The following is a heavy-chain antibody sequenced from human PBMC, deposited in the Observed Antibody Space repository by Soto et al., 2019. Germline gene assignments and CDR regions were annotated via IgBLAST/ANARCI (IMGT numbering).Heavy chain of an antibody. CDR1: GFTFSNYA. D-gene: IGHD4-17*01. V-gene: IGHV3-23*01. J-gene: IGHJ3*02. CDR2: IGSSGGTT. CDR3: GKDPNGDYIGAFDI. Sequence: GGSLRLSCAASGFTFSNYAMNWVRQAPGKGLEWVSGIGSSGGTTHLADSVKGRFTISRDNSKNTLYLQMNSLRVEDTAVYYCGKDPNGDYIGAFDIWGQGTMVTVSS.